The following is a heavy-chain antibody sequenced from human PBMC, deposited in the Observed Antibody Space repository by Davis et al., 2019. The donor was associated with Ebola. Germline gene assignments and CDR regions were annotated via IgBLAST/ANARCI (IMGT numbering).Heavy chain of an antibody. CDR2: INHSGST. V-gene: IGHV4-34*01. D-gene: IGHD3-16*01. Sequence: GSLRLSCAASGFTFNKAWLNWVRQAPGKGLEWIGEINHSGSTNYNPSLKSRVTTSVDTSKNQFSLKLNSVTAADTAIYYCARAVITGGQWGQGTLVTVSS. J-gene: IGHJ4*02. CDR3: ARAVITGGQ. CDR1: GFTFNKAW.